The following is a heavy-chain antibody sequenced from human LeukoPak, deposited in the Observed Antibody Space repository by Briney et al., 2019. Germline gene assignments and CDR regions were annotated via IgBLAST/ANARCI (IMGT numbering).Heavy chain of an antibody. V-gene: IGHV3-33*03. J-gene: IGHJ4*02. CDR2: IWYDGSNK. Sequence: XGSLRLSCAASGFTFSSYGMHWVRQAPGKGLEWVAVIWYDGSNKYYADSVKGRFTISRDNAKNTLYLQMNSLRAEDTAVYYCAKDYSGYDPYFDYWGQGTLVTVSS. D-gene: IGHD5-12*01. CDR1: GFTFSSYG. CDR3: AKDYSGYDPYFDY.